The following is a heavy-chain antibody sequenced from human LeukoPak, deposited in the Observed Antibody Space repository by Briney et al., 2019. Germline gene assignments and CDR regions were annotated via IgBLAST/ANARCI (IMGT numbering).Heavy chain of an antibody. CDR1: GFTFSSYG. J-gene: IGHJ5*02. Sequence: GGSLRLSCAASGFTFSSYGMHWVRQAPGKGLEWVAVISYDGSNKYYADSVKGRFTISRDNSKNTLYLQMNSLGAEDTAVYYCASSTRPQFGTFDPWGQGTLVTVSS. D-gene: IGHD3-10*01. CDR2: ISYDGSNK. V-gene: IGHV3-30*03. CDR3: ASSTRPQFGTFDP.